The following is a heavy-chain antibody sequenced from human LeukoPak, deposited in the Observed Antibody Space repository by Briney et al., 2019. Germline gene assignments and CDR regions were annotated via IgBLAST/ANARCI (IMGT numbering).Heavy chain of an antibody. J-gene: IGHJ4*02. Sequence: SVKVSCKASGGTFSSYAISWVRQAPGQGLEWMGGIIPIFGTANYAQKFQGRVTITADESTSTAYMELSSLRSEDTAVYYCARHTIFGVVIEYYFDYWGQGTLVTVSS. D-gene: IGHD3-3*01. V-gene: IGHV1-69*01. CDR1: GGTFSSYA. CDR3: ARHTIFGVVIEYYFDY. CDR2: IIPIFGTA.